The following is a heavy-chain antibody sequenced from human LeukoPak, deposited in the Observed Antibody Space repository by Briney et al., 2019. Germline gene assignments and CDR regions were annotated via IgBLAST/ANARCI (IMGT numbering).Heavy chain of an antibody. CDR3: AREGTAMVYNWFDP. D-gene: IGHD5-18*01. V-gene: IGHV1-69*05. J-gene: IGHJ5*02. CDR2: IIPIFGTA. CDR1: GGTFSNYA. Sequence: ASVKVSCKASGGTFSNYAISWVRQAPGQGLEWMGGIIPIFGTANYAQKFRGRVTITTDESTSTAYMELSSLRSEDTAVYYCAREGTAMVYNWFDPWGQGTLVTVSS.